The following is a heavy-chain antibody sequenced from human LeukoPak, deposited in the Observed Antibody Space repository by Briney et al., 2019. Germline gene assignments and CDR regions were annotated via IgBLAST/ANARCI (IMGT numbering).Heavy chain of an antibody. J-gene: IGHJ3*02. CDR2: ISWNSGSI. CDR3: AVLGKHGSTNDAFYI. V-gene: IGHV3-9*03. D-gene: IGHD6-13*01. CDR1: GFTFSSYG. Sequence: PGGSLRLSRAASGFTFSSYGMHWVRQAPGKGLEWVAGISWNSGSIAYADSVKGRFTISRDNAKNSLYLQMNSLRAEDMALYYCAVLGKHGSTNDAFYIWGERTMVTVSS.